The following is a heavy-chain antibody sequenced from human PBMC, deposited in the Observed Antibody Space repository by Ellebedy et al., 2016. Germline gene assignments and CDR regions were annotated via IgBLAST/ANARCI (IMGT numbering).Heavy chain of an antibody. V-gene: IGHV1-46*01. D-gene: IGHD3-22*01. CDR3: AREAETVYDSSGYPDY. CDR2: INPSGGST. J-gene: IGHJ4*02. Sequence: ASVKVSCKASGYTFTSYYMHWVRQAPGQGLEWMGIINPSGGSTSYAQKFQGRVTMTRDTSTSTVYMELSSLRSEDTAVYYCAREAETVYDSSGYPDYWGQGTLVTVSS. CDR1: GYTFTSYY.